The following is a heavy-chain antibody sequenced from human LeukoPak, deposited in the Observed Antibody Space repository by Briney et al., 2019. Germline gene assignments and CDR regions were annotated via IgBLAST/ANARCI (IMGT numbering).Heavy chain of an antibody. Sequence: PGGSLRLSCTASGFTFSSFGMHWVRQAPGKGLEWVAIIWYDGSNKYYVDSVKGRFTISRDNSKNTVYLQMNSLRAEDTAVYYCARGFKDYYDKSGYYYYFDYWAQGTLLTVSS. D-gene: IGHD3-22*01. CDR3: ARGFKDYYDKSGYYYYFDY. V-gene: IGHV3-33*01. J-gene: IGHJ4*02. CDR1: GFTFSSFG. CDR2: IWYDGSNK.